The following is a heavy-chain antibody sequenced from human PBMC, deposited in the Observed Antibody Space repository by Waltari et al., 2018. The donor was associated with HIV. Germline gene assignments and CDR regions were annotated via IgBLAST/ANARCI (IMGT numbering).Heavy chain of an antibody. CDR3: ARDRDIVATRSFFY. J-gene: IGHJ4*02. D-gene: IGHD5-12*01. CDR2: IYYSGST. Sequence: QLQLQESGPGLVKPSETLSLTCTVSGGSISSSSYYCGWIRTPPGKGLEWIGSIYYSGSTYYNPSLKSRVTISVDTSKNQFSLKLSSVTAADTAVYYCARDRDIVATRSFFYWGQGTLVTVSS. CDR1: GGSISSSSYY. V-gene: IGHV4-39*07.